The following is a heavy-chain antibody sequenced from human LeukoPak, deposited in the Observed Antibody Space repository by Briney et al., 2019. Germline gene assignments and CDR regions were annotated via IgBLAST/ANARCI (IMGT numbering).Heavy chain of an antibody. CDR2: IYPGDSDT. V-gene: IGHV5-51*01. Sequence: GESLKISCKGSGYSFTHYWIGWVRQMPGNGLEWMGIIYPGDSDTRYIPSFQGQVTISADKSINTAYLQWSSLKASDTALYYCARSVDSYWFFDYWGQGTLVTVSS. CDR3: ARSVDSYWFFDY. J-gene: IGHJ4*02. D-gene: IGHD5-18*01. CDR1: GYSFTHYW.